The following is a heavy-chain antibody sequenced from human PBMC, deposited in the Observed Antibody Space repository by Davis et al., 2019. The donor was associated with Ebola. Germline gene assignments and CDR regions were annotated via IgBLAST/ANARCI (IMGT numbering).Heavy chain of an antibody. D-gene: IGHD5-24*01. Sequence: PSETLSLTCTVSGGSISSYYWSWIRQPPGKGLEWIGYIYYSGSTNYNPSLKSRVTISVDTSKNQFSLKLSSVTAADTAVYYCARDALSDGAFDIWGQGTMVTVSS. V-gene: IGHV4-59*01. J-gene: IGHJ3*02. CDR2: IYYSGST. CDR1: GGSISSYY. CDR3: ARDALSDGAFDI.